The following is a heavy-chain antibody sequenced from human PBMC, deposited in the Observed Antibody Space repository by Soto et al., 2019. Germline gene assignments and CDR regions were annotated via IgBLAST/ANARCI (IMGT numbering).Heavy chain of an antibody. V-gene: IGHV4-31*03. Sequence: TLXLTCTVSGGSFSSGGYYWSWIRQLPGKGLEWIGYIYYSGSTYYNPSLKSRFTISLDTSKNQFSLKLSPVTAADTAVYYCARATSFSGHHGYWGQGTLVT. J-gene: IGHJ4*02. CDR2: IYYSGST. D-gene: IGHD2-8*02. CDR3: ARATSFSGHHGY. CDR1: GGSFSSGGYY.